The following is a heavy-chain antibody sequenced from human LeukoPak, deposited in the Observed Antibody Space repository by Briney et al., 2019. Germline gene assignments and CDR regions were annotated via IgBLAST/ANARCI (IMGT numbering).Heavy chain of an antibody. Sequence: GGSLRLSCAASGFTFSSYSMNWVRQAPGKGLEGVSSISSSSNYIYYADSVKGRFTISRDNAKNSLYLQMNSLRAEDTAVYYCARGYAGNYYYYMDVWGKGTTVTVSS. V-gene: IGHV3-21*01. D-gene: IGHD5-18*01. J-gene: IGHJ6*03. CDR2: ISSSSNYI. CDR3: ARGYAGNYYYYMDV. CDR1: GFTFSSYS.